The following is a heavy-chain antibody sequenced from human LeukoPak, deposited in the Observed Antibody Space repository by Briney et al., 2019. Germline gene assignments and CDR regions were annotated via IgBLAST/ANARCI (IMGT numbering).Heavy chain of an antibody. CDR3: AREDCSTGSCPNFDY. CDR1: GGSFSGYY. D-gene: IGHD2-2*01. J-gene: IGHJ4*02. CDR2: INDGEST. Sequence: SSESLSLTCAVYGGSFSGYYWSWIRQTPGKGLEWIGEINDGESTNYNPSPKSRATISVDTSKNQFSLKLSSVTAADTALYHCAREDCSTGSCPNFDYWGQGTLLTLS. V-gene: IGHV4-34*01.